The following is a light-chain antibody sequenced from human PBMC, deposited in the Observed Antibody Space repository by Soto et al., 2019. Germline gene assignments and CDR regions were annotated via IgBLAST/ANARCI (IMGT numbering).Light chain of an antibody. CDR2: SND. CDR3: AAWDDSLKGVV. CDR1: SSNIGSNY. Sequence: QSVLTQPPSASGTPGQRVTISCSGSSSNIGSNYVYWYQQLPGTAPKLLIYSNDQRPSGVPDRFSGSKSGTSASLAISGLQSEDEGDYYCAAWDDSLKGVVFGGGTKLTVL. V-gene: IGLV1-44*01. J-gene: IGLJ2*01.